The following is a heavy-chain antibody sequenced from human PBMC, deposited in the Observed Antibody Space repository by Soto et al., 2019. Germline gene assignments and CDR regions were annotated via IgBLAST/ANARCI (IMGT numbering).Heavy chain of an antibody. CDR1: GGSISRYY. V-gene: IGHV4-59*01. J-gene: IGHJ5*02. CDR3: ARGRAPYNWLVP. Sequence: SENLSLTCTVSGGSISRYYWSWVRQPPGQGLEWVGYIFYSGITNYNPSLKSRVTISVDTSKNQFSLKLSSVTAADTAVYFCARGRAPYNWLVPWCQALLVTVYS. CDR2: IFYSGIT.